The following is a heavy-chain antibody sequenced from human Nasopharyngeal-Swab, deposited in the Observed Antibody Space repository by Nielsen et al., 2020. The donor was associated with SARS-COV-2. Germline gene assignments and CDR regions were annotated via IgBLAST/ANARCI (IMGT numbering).Heavy chain of an antibody. Sequence: GESLKISCAASGFVFGSYTMNWVRQAPGKGLEWVSSISPRSSHIYYTDSVRGRFAISRDNARNSLYLQMNSLRAEDTAVYYCARDSSSSLDQWGRGTLVTVSS. CDR2: ISPRSSHI. CDR3: ARDSSSSLDQ. V-gene: IGHV3-21*01. D-gene: IGHD6-6*01. CDR1: GFVFGSYT. J-gene: IGHJ4*02.